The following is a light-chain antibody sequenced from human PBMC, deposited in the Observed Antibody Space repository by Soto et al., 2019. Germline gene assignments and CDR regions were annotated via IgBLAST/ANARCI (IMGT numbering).Light chain of an antibody. V-gene: IGKV3-15*01. CDR3: QQYNNWPPGT. CDR1: QSVSSN. J-gene: IGKJ1*01. CDR2: GAS. Sequence: EIVMTQSPATLSVSPGERATLSCRASQSVSSNLAWYQQKPGQAPRLLIYGASTRATGIPARLSGSGSGTEFTITIISLQSEDFAVYYCQQYNNWPPGTFGQGTKVEIK.